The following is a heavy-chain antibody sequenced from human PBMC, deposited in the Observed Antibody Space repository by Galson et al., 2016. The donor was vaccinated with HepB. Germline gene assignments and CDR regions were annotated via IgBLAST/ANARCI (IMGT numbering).Heavy chain of an antibody. CDR1: GFTFADYA. CDR3: TGLSGYTYGHDFDY. V-gene: IGHV3-49*03. CDR2: IRSQTYGGTT. D-gene: IGHD5-18*01. Sequence: SLRLSCATSGFTFADYAMTWFRQTPGKGLEWVGFIRSQTYGGTTDYATSVEGRFTISRDDSKSIVYLQMNSLKTEDTALYYCTGLSGYTYGHDFDYWGQGTLVTVSS. J-gene: IGHJ4*02.